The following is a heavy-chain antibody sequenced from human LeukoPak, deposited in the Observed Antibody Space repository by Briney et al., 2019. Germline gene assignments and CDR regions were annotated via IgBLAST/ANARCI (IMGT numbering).Heavy chain of an antibody. D-gene: IGHD3-10*01. Sequence: PGGSLRLSCAASGFTFSSYEMNWVRQAPGKGLEWVSYISSSGSTIYYADSVKGRFTISRDNAKNSLYLLMNSLRAEDTAVYHCATNPNSYYYGSGSYYLNDYWGQGTLVTVSS. CDR2: ISSSGSTI. J-gene: IGHJ4*02. V-gene: IGHV3-48*03. CDR3: ATNPNSYYYGSGSYYLNDY. CDR1: GFTFSSYE.